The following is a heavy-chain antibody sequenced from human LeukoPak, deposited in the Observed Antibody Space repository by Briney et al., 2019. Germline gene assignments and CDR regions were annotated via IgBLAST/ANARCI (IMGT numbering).Heavy chain of an antibody. CDR1: GGSISSGGYY. J-gene: IGHJ3*02. Sequence: SQTLSLTCTVSGGSISSGGYYWSWIRQPPGKGLEWIGCIFYSGSTEYNPSLKTPITISVDTSKNQFSLKLSSVTAADTAVYYCARLSSGWVNAFDIWGQGTMVTVSS. CDR2: IFYSGST. CDR3: ARLSSGWVNAFDI. V-gene: IGHV4-61*02. D-gene: IGHD6-19*01.